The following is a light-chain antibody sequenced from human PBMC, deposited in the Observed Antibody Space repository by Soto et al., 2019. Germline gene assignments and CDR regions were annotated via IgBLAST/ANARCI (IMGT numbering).Light chain of an antibody. CDR3: QEYNKWPRT. V-gene: IGKV3-15*01. J-gene: IGKJ1*01. CDR1: QSVSSN. Sequence: DIVMTQSPATLSVSAGERVALGCRASQSVSSNLAWYQQKPGQAPSLLIYGASTRDTGTPARFSGSGSGTESTLTISSLQSEDLTVYYCQEYNKWPRTFGQGTKADIK. CDR2: GAS.